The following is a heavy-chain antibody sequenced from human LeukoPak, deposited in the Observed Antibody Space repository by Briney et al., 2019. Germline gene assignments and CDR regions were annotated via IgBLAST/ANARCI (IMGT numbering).Heavy chain of an antibody. CDR3: ARHSTEWSSVLY. D-gene: IGHD3-3*01. J-gene: IGHJ4*02. CDR1: GYSFTNYW. V-gene: IGHV5-51*01. CDR2: IHPGDSHT. Sequence: GESLKISCKGSGYSFTNYWIGWVRQMPGKGLEWMGIIHPGDSHTTYSPSFQGHVTISADKSISTAYLQWSSLKSSDTAMYYCARHSTEWSSVLYWGQGTLVTVSS.